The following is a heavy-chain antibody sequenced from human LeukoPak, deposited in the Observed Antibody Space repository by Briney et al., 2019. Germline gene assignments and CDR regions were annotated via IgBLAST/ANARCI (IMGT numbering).Heavy chain of an antibody. CDR1: GCTFTGYY. D-gene: IGHD3-22*01. J-gene: IGHJ4*02. Sequence: GASVKVSCKASGCTFTGYYMHWVRQAPGQGLEWMGWINPNSGGTNYAQKLQGRVTMTRDTSISTAYMELSGLTSDDTAVYYCARDRSGYVDYWGQGTLVTVSS. V-gene: IGHV1-2*02. CDR3: ARDRSGYVDY. CDR2: INPNSGGT.